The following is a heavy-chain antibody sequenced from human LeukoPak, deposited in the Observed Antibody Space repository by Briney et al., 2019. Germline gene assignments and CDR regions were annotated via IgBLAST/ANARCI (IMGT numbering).Heavy chain of an antibody. CDR2: ISSSGSTI. CDR1: GFTFSSYW. CDR3: AKDRVAAAGTFLDY. Sequence: GGSLRLSCAASGFTFSSYWMNWVRQAPGKGLEWVSYISSSGSTIYYADSVKGRFTISRDNSKNTLYLQMNSLRAEDTAVYYCAKDRVAAAGTFLDYWGQGTLVTVSS. V-gene: IGHV3-48*01. J-gene: IGHJ4*02. D-gene: IGHD6-13*01.